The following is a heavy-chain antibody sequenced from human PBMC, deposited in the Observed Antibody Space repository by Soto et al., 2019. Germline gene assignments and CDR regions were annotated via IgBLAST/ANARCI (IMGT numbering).Heavy chain of an antibody. CDR3: ARGCSSSDCYTNYYYYYGMDA. Sequence: PGGSLRLSCAASGFTFSTFAMHWARQAPCKGLEWVAFISYDGRKNSYADSVKGRFTVSRDNSKNTVYLQMNSLRAEDTAVYYCARGCSSSDCYTNYYYYYGMDAWGHGTTVTVSS. D-gene: IGHD2-2*02. CDR2: ISYDGRKN. V-gene: IGHV3-30*04. J-gene: IGHJ6*02. CDR1: GFTFSTFA.